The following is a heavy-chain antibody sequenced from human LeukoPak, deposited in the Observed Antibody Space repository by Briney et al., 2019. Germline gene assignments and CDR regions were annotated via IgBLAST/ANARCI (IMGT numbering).Heavy chain of an antibody. Sequence: SETLSLTCIVSGGSIRSYYWSWIRQPPGKGLEWIGYFYYSGSNNYNPSLKSRVAISVDTSKSQFSLKLSSVTAADTAVYYCARGTTGGALFDYWGQGTLVTVSS. J-gene: IGHJ4*02. V-gene: IGHV4-59*01. CDR2: FYYSGSN. CDR1: GGSIRSYY. D-gene: IGHD1-14*01. CDR3: ARGTTGGALFDY.